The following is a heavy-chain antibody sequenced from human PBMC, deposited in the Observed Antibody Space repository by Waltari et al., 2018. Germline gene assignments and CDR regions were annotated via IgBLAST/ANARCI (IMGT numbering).Heavy chain of an antibody. CDR3: ARGGVAHL. V-gene: IGHV3-66*01. CDR1: GFRFSNSW. D-gene: IGHD3-16*01. Sequence: EEQLLESGGGLVQPGDSLRLPCAASGFRFSNSWMNWVRQAPGKGLEWVSVIYSGGSTYYADSVKGRFTISRDNSKNTLYLQMNSLRAEDTAVYYCARGGVAHLWGQGTLVTVSS. CDR2: IYSGGST. J-gene: IGHJ4*02.